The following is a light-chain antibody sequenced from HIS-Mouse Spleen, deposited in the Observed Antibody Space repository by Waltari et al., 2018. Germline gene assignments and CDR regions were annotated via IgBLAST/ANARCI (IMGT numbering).Light chain of an antibody. CDR1: QGISSA. Sequence: AIQLTQSPSSLSASVGDRVTITCRASQGISSALAWYQKKPGKAPKLLIYDASSLESGVPSRFSGSGSGTDFTLTISSLQPEDFATYYCQQFNSYPWTFGQGTKVEIK. CDR3: QQFNSYPWT. J-gene: IGKJ1*01. V-gene: IGKV1-13*02. CDR2: DAS.